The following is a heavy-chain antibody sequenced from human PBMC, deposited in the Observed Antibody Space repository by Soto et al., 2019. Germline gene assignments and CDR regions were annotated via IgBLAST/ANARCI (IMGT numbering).Heavy chain of an antibody. D-gene: IGHD6-19*01. CDR3: ARTTVAGIRGSFDF. CDR1: GYDLTTVW. V-gene: IGHV5-51*01. CDR2: VYPGDSDT. Sequence: GESLKSSGQGSGYDLTTVWIGGVRQMPGKGLECLGIVYPGDSDTRYSPSFQGQVTISADKSINTAYLHFSSLKASDTAIYYCARTTVAGIRGSFDFWGQGTLVTVSS. J-gene: IGHJ4*02.